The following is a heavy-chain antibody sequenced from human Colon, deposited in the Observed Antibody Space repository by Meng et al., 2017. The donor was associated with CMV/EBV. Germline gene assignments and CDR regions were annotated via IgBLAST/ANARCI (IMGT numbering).Heavy chain of an antibody. CDR3: ARSSGYKAFLDY. V-gene: IGHV4-39*07. CDR2: IYYSGTT. D-gene: IGHD5-12*01. CDR1: GASISSMIHY. J-gene: IGHJ4*02. Sequence: SETLSLTCNVSGASISSMIHYWGWIRQSPGKGLEWIGSIYYSGTTYHSPSFKSRVTLSIDTSKNQFSLSLRSVSVADTAVFYCARSSGYKAFLDYWGPGRQVTVSS.